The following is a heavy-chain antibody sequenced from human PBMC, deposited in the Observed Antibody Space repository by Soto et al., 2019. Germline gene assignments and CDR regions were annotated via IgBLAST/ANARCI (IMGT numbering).Heavy chain of an antibody. CDR2: IWYDGSNK. V-gene: IGHV3-33*01. CDR3: AGIAVAGDDSVDP. J-gene: IGHJ5*02. Sequence: PGGSLRLSCAASGFTFSSYGMHWVRQAPGKGLEWVAVIWYDGSNKYYADSVKGRFTISRDNSKNTLYLQMNSLRAEDTAVYYCAGIAVAGDDSVDPWGQGTLVTVSS. D-gene: IGHD6-19*01. CDR1: GFTFSSYG.